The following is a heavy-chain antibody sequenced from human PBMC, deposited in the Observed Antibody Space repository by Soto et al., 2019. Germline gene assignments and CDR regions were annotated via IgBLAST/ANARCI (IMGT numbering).Heavy chain of an antibody. V-gene: IGHV4-4*02. CDR3: ARDGTDGYNLVF. CDR2: IHNGGRT. D-gene: IGHD5-12*01. CDR1: GGSISDHNW. J-gene: IGHJ4*02. Sequence: QVQLQESGPGLVQPSGTLSLTCAVSGGSISDHNWWSWVRQPPGKGLEWIAEIHNGGRTNYKASLKSRLTMSIDKSQNHFSLRLTSVTAADTAVYFWARDGTDGYNLVFGGQGTLVTVSS.